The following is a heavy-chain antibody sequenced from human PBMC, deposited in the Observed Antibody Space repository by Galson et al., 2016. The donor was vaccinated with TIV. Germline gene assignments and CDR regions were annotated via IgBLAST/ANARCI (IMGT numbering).Heavy chain of an antibody. CDR3: ARDLRRFLEWTDAYVLDY. J-gene: IGHJ4*02. V-gene: IGHV1-2*02. CDR2: INPDSGDI. Sequence: SVKVSCKVSGYIFRNYYLVWVRQAPGQGLEWMGRINPDSGDINYAQRFQGRDTMTRDSSISTAYMELSGLRSDDTAVYYCARDLRRFLEWTDAYVLDYWGQGSLVTVSS. D-gene: IGHD3-3*01. CDR1: GYIFRNYY.